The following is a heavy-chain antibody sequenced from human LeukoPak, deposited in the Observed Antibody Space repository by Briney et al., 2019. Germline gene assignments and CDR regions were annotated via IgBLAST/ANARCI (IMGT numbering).Heavy chain of an antibody. J-gene: IGHJ4*02. CDR2: IKQDGQEK. Sequence: TGGSLRLSCAASGFTFSSYWMSWVRQAPGKGLEWVANIKQDGQEKYYVDSVKGRFTISRDNAKNSLYLQMNSLRGEDTAVYYCARDFIRLSFDYWGQGILVTVSS. CDR3: ARDFIRLSFDY. D-gene: IGHD3-16*01. V-gene: IGHV3-7*01. CDR1: GFTFSSYW.